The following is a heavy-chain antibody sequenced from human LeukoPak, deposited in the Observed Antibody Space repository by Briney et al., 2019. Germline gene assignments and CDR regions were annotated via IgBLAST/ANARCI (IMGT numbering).Heavy chain of an antibody. V-gene: IGHV3-30*03. J-gene: IGHJ4*02. Sequence: GGSLRLSCAASGFTFSSYGMHWVRQAPGKGLERVAVISYDGSNKYYADSVKGRFTTSRDNSKNTLYLQMDTLRAEDTAVYYCARDPGGVVYFDYWGQGTLVTVSS. CDR2: ISYDGSNK. D-gene: IGHD2-8*01. CDR1: GFTFSSYG. CDR3: ARDPGGVVYFDY.